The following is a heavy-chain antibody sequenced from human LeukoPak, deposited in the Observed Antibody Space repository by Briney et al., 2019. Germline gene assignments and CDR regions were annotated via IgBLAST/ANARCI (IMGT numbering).Heavy chain of an antibody. CDR1: GFTFSSYA. CDR3: ARAQYDSPDY. Sequence: GRSLRLSCAASGFTFSSYAMHWVRQAPGKGLEWVAVISYDGSNKYYADSVKGRFTISRDNSKNTLYLQMNSLSAEDTAVYYCARAQYDSPDYWGQGTLVTVSS. D-gene: IGHD3-22*01. CDR2: ISYDGSNK. J-gene: IGHJ4*02. V-gene: IGHV3-30*04.